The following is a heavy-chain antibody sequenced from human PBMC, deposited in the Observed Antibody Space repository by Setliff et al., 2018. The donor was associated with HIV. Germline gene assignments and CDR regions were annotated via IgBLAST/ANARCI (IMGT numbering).Heavy chain of an antibody. J-gene: IGHJ4*02. V-gene: IGHV4-31*03. Sequence: PSETLSXXXTVSGGSISSGGYYWSWIRQHPGKGLEWIGYIYYSRSTYYNPSLKNRVTISVDTSKHQFSLKPSSVTAADTAVYYWARAAPYYDYVWGSYRHFDYWGQGTLVTVSS. CDR3: ARAAPYYDYVWGSYRHFDY. CDR2: IYYSRST. D-gene: IGHD3-16*02. CDR1: GGSISSGGYY.